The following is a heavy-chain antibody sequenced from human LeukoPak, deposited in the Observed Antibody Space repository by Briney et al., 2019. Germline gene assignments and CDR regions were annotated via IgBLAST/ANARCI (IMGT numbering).Heavy chain of an antibody. Sequence: GGSLRLSCPASGFTVSSNYMSWVRQAPGKGLEWVSVIYSGGSTYYADSVKGRFTISRDNSKNTLYLQMNSLRAEDTAVYYCTWIHRTFGIAVNDYYYYMAVWGKGTTVTVSS. CDR3: TWIHRTFGIAVNDYYYYMAV. CDR2: IYSGGST. J-gene: IGHJ6*03. V-gene: IGHV3-53*01. CDR1: GFTVSSNY. D-gene: IGHD3-3*01.